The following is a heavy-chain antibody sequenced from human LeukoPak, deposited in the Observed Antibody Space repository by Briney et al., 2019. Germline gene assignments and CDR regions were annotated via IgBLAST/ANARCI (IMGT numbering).Heavy chain of an antibody. J-gene: IGHJ6*03. CDR2: ISYDGSNK. CDR1: GFTFSSYG. V-gene: IGHV3-30*03. Sequence: PGRSLRLSCAASGFTFSSYGMHWVRQAPGKGLEWVAVISYDGSNKYYADSVKGRFAISRDNAKNSLYLQMNSLRAEDTALYYCARARQQQLYYYYMDVWGKGTTVTVSS. CDR3: ARARQQQLYYYYMDV. D-gene: IGHD6-13*01.